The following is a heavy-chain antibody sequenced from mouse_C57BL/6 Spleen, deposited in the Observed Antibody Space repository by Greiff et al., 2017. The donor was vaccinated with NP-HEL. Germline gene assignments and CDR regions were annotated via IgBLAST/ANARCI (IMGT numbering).Heavy chain of an antibody. V-gene: IGHV1-82*01. CDR3: ARLGDYDGHWYFDV. D-gene: IGHD2-4*01. J-gene: IGHJ1*03. CDR1: GYAFSSSW. Sequence: QVQLQQSGPELVKPGASVKISCKASGYAFSSSWMNWVKQRPGKGLEWIGRIYPGDGDTNYNGKFKGKATLTADKSSSTAYMQLSSLTSEDSAVYFCARLGDYDGHWYFDVWGTGTTVTVSS. CDR2: IYPGDGDT.